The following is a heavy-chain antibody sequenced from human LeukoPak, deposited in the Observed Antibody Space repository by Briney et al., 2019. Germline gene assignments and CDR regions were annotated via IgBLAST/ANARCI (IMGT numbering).Heavy chain of an antibody. V-gene: IGHV3-7*05. CDR2: INQDGSEK. CDR3: AKAEGATLYYYGVDV. J-gene: IGHJ6*02. CDR1: GFTFSNYW. Sequence: GGSLRLSCAASGFTFSNYWMSWVRLAPGKGLEWVANINQDGSEKYYVDSVKGRFTISRDNSKYTLYLQMNRLRADDTAVYYCAKAEGATLYYYGVDVWGQGTTVTVSS.